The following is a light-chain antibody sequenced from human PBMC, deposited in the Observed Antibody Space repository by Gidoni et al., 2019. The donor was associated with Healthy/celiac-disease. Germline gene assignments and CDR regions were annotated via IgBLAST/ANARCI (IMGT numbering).Light chain of an antibody. J-gene: IGKJ4*01. CDR2: DAS. CDR1: QDISNY. CDR3: QQYDNLPLT. Sequence: DIQMTQSPSSLSASVGDRVTLTCQASQDISNYLNWYQQKPGKAPKLLIYDASNLETGVPPRFSGSGSGTDVTFPISSLQPEDIATYYCQQYDNLPLTFGGGTKVEIK. V-gene: IGKV1-33*01.